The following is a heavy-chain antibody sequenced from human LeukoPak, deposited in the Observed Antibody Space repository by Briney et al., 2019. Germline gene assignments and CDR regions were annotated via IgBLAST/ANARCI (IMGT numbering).Heavy chain of an antibody. D-gene: IGHD4-17*01. CDR2: ISKDEINK. CDR1: GLCFSDFS. CDR3: ARESYGDYNGEDFNY. Sequence: GGSLRLLCVVFGLCFSDFSMHWVRQAPGKGLDWVAVISKDEINKYYPDSVNGRFTIFRDNSNNTLYLQMDSLRTEDTAEYHCARESYGDYNGEDFNYWGQGTLVTVSS. J-gene: IGHJ4*02. V-gene: IGHV3-30-3*01.